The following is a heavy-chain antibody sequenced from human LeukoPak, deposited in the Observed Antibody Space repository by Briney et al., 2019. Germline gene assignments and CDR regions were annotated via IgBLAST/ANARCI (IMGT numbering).Heavy chain of an antibody. CDR2: ISYDGSNK. J-gene: IGHJ4*02. D-gene: IGHD1-7*01. CDR1: GFTFSSYW. Sequence: GGSLRLSCAASGFTFSSYWMHWVRQAPGKGLEWVAVISYDGSNKYYADSVKGRFTISRDNSKNTLYLQMNSLRAEDTAVYYCAKDWNYDRYFDYWGQGTLVTVSS. CDR3: AKDWNYDRYFDY. V-gene: IGHV3-30*18.